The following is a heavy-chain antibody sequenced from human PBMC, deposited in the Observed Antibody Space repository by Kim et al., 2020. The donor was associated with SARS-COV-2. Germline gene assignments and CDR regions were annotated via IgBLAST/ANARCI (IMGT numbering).Heavy chain of an antibody. D-gene: IGHD2-15*01. V-gene: IGHV3-11*01. CDR1: GFIFSDYS. CDR2: IGDTTTTR. J-gene: IGHJ2*01. CDR3: ARQACSDGSCQSRPIDL. Sequence: GGSLRLSCAASGFIFSDYSMSWIRQAPGKGLEWISYIGDTTTTRDYADSVKGRFTISRDNAKNSLNLQMNSLRDDDTAFYYCARQACSDGSCQSRPIDL.